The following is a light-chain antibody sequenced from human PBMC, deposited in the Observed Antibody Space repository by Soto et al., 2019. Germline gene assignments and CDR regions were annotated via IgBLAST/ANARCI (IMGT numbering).Light chain of an antibody. Sequence: DIQMTQSPSSVAASVGDRVTIICRASQGISSLLAWYQQKPGRAPKLLIYSASTMQSGVPSRFSGSGFGTDFTLNISSLQPEYFATYFCQQGNPFPHTFGGGTKVEIK. CDR2: SAS. J-gene: IGKJ4*01. CDR3: QQGNPFPHT. V-gene: IGKV1-12*01. CDR1: QGISSL.